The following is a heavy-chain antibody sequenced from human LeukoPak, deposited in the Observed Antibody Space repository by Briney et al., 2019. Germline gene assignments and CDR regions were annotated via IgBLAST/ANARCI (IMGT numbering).Heavy chain of an antibody. V-gene: IGHV3-21*01. J-gene: IGHJ6*02. CDR1: GFTFSSYS. CDR3: ARDQGRIAAAGTGLGFYGMDV. Sequence: GGSLRLSCAASGFTFSSYSMNWVRQAPGKGLEWVSSISSSSSYIYYADSVKGRFTISRDNAKNSLYLQMNSLRAEDTAVYYCARDQGRIAAAGTGLGFYGMDVWGQGTTVTVSS. CDR2: ISSSSSYI. D-gene: IGHD6-13*01.